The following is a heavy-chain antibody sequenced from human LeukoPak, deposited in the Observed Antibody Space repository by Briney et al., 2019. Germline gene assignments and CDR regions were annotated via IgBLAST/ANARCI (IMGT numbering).Heavy chain of an antibody. D-gene: IGHD2-2*01. CDR2: IYTSGST. J-gene: IGHJ4*02. V-gene: IGHV4-4*07. Sequence: SETLSLTCTVSGGSISSYYWSWIRQPAGKGLEWIGRIYTSGSTNYNPSLKSRVTMSVDTSKNQFSLKLSSVTAADTAVYYCARSHYRVYCSSTSCTSVYSSSSLDYWGQGTLVTVSS. CDR1: GGSISSYY. CDR3: ARSHYRVYCSSTSCTSVYSSSSLDY.